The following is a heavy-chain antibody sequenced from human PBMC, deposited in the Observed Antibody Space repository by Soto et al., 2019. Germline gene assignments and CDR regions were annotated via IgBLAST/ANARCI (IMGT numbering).Heavy chain of an antibody. CDR3: AKGKMWLSPRTVYYYGMDV. Sequence: GGSLRLSCAASGFTFSSYAMSWVRQAPGKGLEWVSAISGSGGSTYYADSVKGRFTISRDNSKNTLYLQMNSLRAEDTAVYYCAKGKMWLSPRTVYYYGMDVWGQGTTVTVSS. J-gene: IGHJ6*02. D-gene: IGHD3-22*01. CDR1: GFTFSSYA. V-gene: IGHV3-23*01. CDR2: ISGSGGST.